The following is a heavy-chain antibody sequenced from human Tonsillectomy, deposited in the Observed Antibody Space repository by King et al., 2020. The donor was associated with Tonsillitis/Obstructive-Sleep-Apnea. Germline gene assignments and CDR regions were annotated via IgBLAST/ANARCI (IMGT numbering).Heavy chain of an antibody. CDR2: INPYNGNT. J-gene: IGHJ3*02. Sequence: VQLVESGAEVKKPGASVKVSCKASGYTFITYGINWVRQAPGQGLEWMGWINPYNGNTKYAQKLQGRVTMTTDTSTSTAYMELRSLRSDDTAEYYCARYCSSTSCPRGAFDIWGQGTMVTVSS. V-gene: IGHV1-18*01. CDR3: ARYCSSTSCPRGAFDI. D-gene: IGHD2-2*01. CDR1: GYTFITYG.